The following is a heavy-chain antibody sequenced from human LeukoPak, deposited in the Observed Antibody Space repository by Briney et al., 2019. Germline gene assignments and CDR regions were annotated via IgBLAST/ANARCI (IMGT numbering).Heavy chain of an antibody. D-gene: IGHD5-18*01. J-gene: IGHJ3*02. V-gene: IGHV4-4*02. CDR2: IYLRGNT. Sequence: SETLSLTCAISGGSITSSNWWTWVRQPPGKGLEWVGEIYLRGNTNYNPSLESRVSISVDESKTQLSLRLESVTAADTAVYYCARGDGYSYGWEAFDIWGQGTMVTVSS. CDR1: GGSITSSNW. CDR3: ARGDGYSYGWEAFDI.